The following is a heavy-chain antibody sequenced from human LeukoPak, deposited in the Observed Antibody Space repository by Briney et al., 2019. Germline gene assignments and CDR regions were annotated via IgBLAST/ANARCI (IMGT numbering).Heavy chain of an antibody. J-gene: IGHJ5*02. Sequence: ASVKVSCKASGYTFTGYYMHWVRQAPGQGLEWMGRINPNSGGTNYAQKFQGRVTMTRDTSTSTAYMELSRLRSDDTAVYYRARARSLGRFDPWGQGTLVTVSS. CDR3: ARARSLGRFDP. CDR2: INPNSGGT. V-gene: IGHV1-2*06. CDR1: GYTFTGYY.